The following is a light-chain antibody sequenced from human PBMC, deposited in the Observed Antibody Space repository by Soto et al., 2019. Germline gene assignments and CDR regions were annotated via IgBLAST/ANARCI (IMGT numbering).Light chain of an antibody. CDR2: GAS. J-gene: IGKJ1*01. CDR1: QSVTGNY. V-gene: IGKV3-20*01. CDR3: QHYYTSYTT. Sequence: EVVLTQSPGTLSLSPGERATLSCGASQSVTGNYLAWYQQKPGQAPRLLIFGASTRATGIPDRFSGSGSGTDFTLTISRLEPEDFAVYYCQHYYTSYTTFGQGTKWISN.